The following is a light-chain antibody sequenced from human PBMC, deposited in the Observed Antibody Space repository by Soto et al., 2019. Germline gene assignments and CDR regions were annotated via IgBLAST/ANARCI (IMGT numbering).Light chain of an antibody. CDR3: QQYGSSRWT. CDR2: GAS. Sequence: EIVLTQSPGTLSLSPGERATLSCRASQSVSISYLAWYQQKPGQAPRLLIYGASSRATGIPDRFSGSGSGTDFTLTISRLEPEDFAVYYCQQYGSSRWTFGQGTKVEIK. CDR1: QSVSISY. J-gene: IGKJ1*01. V-gene: IGKV3-20*01.